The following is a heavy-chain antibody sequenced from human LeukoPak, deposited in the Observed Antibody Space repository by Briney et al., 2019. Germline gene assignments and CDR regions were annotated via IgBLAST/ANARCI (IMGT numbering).Heavy chain of an antibody. CDR3: ARDWGPFDY. J-gene: IGHJ4*02. CDR1: GFTFSSYA. Sequence: GSLRLSCAASGFTFSSYAMSWVRQAPGKGLEWIGYIYYSGSTNYNPSLKSRVTISVDTSKNQFSLKLSSVTAADTAVYYCARDWGPFDYWGQGTLVTVSS. D-gene: IGHD7-27*01. V-gene: IGHV4-59*12. CDR2: IYYSGST.